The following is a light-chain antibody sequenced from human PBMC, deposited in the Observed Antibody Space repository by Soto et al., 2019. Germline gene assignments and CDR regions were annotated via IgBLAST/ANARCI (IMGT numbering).Light chain of an antibody. V-gene: IGKV1-9*01. Sequence: DIQLTQSPSLLSSSVGDRVTITCRASQDTGNYLAWYRQTPGKAPKLLIYGAYTLQSGVPRRFSGAGSGTEFSLTIASLQPEDFATYYCQQRKGSPQITFGQGTRLEIK. CDR1: QDTGNY. CDR2: GAY. CDR3: QQRKGSPQIT. J-gene: IGKJ5*01.